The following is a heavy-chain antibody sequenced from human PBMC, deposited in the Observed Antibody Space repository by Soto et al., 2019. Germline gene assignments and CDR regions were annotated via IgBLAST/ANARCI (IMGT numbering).Heavy chain of an antibody. Sequence: GGSLRLSCAASGFTFRDYYMSWIRQAPGKGLEWISYISTSGSSIYYADSVKGRFTISRDDAKNSLYLQMNSLRAEDTAVYYCAKDVSYCARVPDYWGHGTLVTVSS. CDR1: GFTFRDYY. CDR3: AKDVSYCARVPDY. D-gene: IGHD2-15*01. J-gene: IGHJ4*01. CDR2: ISTSGSSI. V-gene: IGHV3-11*01.